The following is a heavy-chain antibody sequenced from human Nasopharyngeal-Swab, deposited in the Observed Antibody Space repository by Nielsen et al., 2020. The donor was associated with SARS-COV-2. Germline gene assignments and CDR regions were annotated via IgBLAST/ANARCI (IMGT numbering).Heavy chain of an antibody. D-gene: IGHD2-21*02. CDR2: ITSRGDRT. CDR3: ARFSRCDDDCPSDY. V-gene: IGHV3-23*01. Sequence: GESLKISCTPSGFTFSDYAMNWVRLAPGKGLEGVASITSRGDRTYYGDSVKGRFTIFRENYKNTLYLQLNSLRAEDTARYYCARFSRCDDDCPSDYWGQGTLVTVSS. CDR1: GFTFSDYA. J-gene: IGHJ4*02.